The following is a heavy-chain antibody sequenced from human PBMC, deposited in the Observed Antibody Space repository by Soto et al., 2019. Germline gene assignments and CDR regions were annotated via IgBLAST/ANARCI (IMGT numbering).Heavy chain of an antibody. D-gene: IGHD2-15*01. CDR2: IYYSGST. CDR3: ARDRGGGSPWYY. J-gene: IGHJ4*02. CDR1: GGSISSGGYY. Sequence: QVQLQESGPGLVKPSQTLSLTCTVSGGSISSGGYYWSWIRQHPGKGLGWIGYIYYSGSTYYNPSLQSRVTVSVDTSKNQFSLKLSSVTAADTAVYYCARDRGGGSPWYYWGQGTLVTVSS. V-gene: IGHV4-31*03.